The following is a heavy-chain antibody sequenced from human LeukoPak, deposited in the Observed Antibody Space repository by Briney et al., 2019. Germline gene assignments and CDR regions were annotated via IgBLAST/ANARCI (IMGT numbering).Heavy chain of an antibody. Sequence: SETLSLTCTVSGGSISNHYWSWIRQPPGKGLEWIGYIYYRGTTNYNPSLKSRVTMSVDTSKNQLSLKVTSVTAADTAVYYCARISDFYDSSGNYYVSWCLDLWGRGTLVTVSS. V-gene: IGHV4-59*11. J-gene: IGHJ2*01. CDR3: ARISDFYDSSGNYYVSWCLDL. CDR1: GGSISNHY. D-gene: IGHD3-22*01. CDR2: IYYRGTT.